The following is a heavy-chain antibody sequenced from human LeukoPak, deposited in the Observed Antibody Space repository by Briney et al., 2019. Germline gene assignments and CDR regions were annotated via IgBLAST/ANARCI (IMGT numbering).Heavy chain of an antibody. V-gene: IGHV3-20*04. CDR2: INWNGGST. CDR3: ARDHYDFWRIKKEGKKYYFDY. Sequence: GGSLRLSCAASGFTFDDYGMSWVRHAPGMGLEWVSGINWNGGSTGYADSVKGRFTISRDNAKNSLYLQMNSLRAEDTALYYCARDHYDFWRIKKEGKKYYFDYWGQGTLVTVSS. CDR1: GFTFDDYG. D-gene: IGHD3-3*01. J-gene: IGHJ4*02.